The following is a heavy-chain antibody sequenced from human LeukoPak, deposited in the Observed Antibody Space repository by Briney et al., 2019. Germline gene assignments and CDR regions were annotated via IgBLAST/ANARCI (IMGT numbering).Heavy chain of an antibody. Sequence: SETLTLTCAVYGGSFSGYYWSWIRQPPGKGLEWIGEINNSGSTNYYPSPKSRVTTSVGTSKNQFCLKLSSVTAADTAVYYCAREGIAAAADRTNWFDPWGQGTLVTVSS. V-gene: IGHV4-34*01. D-gene: IGHD6-13*01. CDR1: GGSFSGYY. CDR2: INNSGST. J-gene: IGHJ5*02. CDR3: AREGIAAAADRTNWFDP.